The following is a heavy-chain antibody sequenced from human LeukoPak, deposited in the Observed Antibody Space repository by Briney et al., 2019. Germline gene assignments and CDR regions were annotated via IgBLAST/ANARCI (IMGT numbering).Heavy chain of an antibody. CDR2: ISYDGSNK. J-gene: IGHJ4*02. CDR3: ATPKDPITMIVVALDY. D-gene: IGHD3-22*01. V-gene: IGHV3-30*03. Sequence: TGGSLRLSCAASGFTFSSYGMHWVRQAPGKGLEWVAVISYDGSNKYYADSVKGRFTISRDNSKNTLYLQMNSLRAEDTAVYYCATPKDPITMIVVALDYWGQGTLVTVSS. CDR1: GFTFSSYG.